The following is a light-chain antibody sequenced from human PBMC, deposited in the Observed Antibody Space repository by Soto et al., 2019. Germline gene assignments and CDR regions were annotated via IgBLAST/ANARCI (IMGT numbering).Light chain of an antibody. CDR1: SSNIGSNS. V-gene: IGLV1-47*02. J-gene: IGLJ2*01. Sequence: QPVLTQPPSASGTPGQRVTISCSGSSSNIGSNSVCWFQQLPGTAPKLLIYSSNQRPSGVPDRFSGSKSGTSASLAVSGLRSEDEADYYCAAWDXXXSGVVFGGGTKLTVL. CDR3: AAWDXXXSGVV. CDR2: SSN.